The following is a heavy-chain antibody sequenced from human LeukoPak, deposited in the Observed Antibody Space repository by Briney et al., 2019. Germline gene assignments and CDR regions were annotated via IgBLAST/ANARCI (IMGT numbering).Heavy chain of an antibody. CDR3: ARKSASGNYPLDY. V-gene: IGHV3-23*01. CDR1: GFNFGSYS. Sequence: LSGGSLRLSCAASGFNFGSYSMTCVRQAPGKGLEWVSVISADSATTFYADSVKGRFTISRDNAKNTVFLQMSSLRAEDTALYYCARKSASGNYPLDYWGQGTLVTVSS. J-gene: IGHJ4*02. CDR2: ISADSATT. D-gene: IGHD3-10*01.